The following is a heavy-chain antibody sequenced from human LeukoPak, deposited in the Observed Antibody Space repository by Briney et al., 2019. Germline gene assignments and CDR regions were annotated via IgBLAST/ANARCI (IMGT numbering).Heavy chain of an antibody. CDR2: ISASSNFI. Sequence: SGGSLRLSCAASGFTFSTHSMYWGRQAPGKGLEWVSSISASSNFIHYAESVRGRFTISRDNAKNSLYLQMNSLGAQDTAVYYCARPATGYCSSAGCHWDSWDQGTLVTVSS. J-gene: IGHJ4*02. CDR3: ARPATGYCSSAGCHWDS. V-gene: IGHV3-21*01. CDR1: GFTFSTHS. D-gene: IGHD2-2*01.